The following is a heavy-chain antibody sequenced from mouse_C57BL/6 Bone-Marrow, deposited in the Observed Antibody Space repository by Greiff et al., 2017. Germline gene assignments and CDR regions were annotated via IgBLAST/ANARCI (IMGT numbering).Heavy chain of an antibody. D-gene: IGHD1-1*01. CDR2: IWSGGST. V-gene: IGHV2-4*01. J-gene: IGHJ4*01. CDR1: GFSLTSYG. CDR3: AFHYYGSSFYAMDY. Sequence: VQLQESGPGLVQPSQSLSITCTVSGFSLTSYGVHWVRQPPGKGLEWLGVIWSGGSTAYYAAFISRLSISKVNYKSQVFFKMNSLQADDTAIFYCAFHYYGSSFYAMDYWGQGTSVTVSS.